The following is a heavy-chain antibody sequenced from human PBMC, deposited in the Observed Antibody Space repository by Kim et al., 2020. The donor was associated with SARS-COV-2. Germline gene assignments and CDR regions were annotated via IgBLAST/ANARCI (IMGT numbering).Heavy chain of an antibody. Sequence: GGSLRLSCAVSGITVSRNSMNWVRQAPGKGLEWVSSISSSSRYIYYADSGKGRFTISRDNAKNSLYLQMNSLRAEDTAVYYCARVRGVPAALNRAEGYYGMDVWGQGTPVTASS. CDR2: ISSSSRYI. V-gene: IGHV3-21*01. CDR1: GITVSRNS. J-gene: IGHJ6*01. D-gene: IGHD2-2*01. CDR3: ARVRGVPAALNRAEGYYGMDV.